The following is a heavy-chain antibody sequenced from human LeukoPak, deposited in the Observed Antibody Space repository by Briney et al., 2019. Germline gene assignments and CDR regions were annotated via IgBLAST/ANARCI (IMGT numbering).Heavy chain of an antibody. V-gene: IGHV4-4*07. Sequence: PSETLSLTCAVSGYSISSGYYWSWIRQPAGKGLEWIGRIYTSGSTNYNPSLKSRVTMSVDTSKNQFSLKLSSVTAADTAVYYCARGVGSGWFDYWGQGTLVTVSS. CDR3: ARGVGSGWFDY. CDR1: GYSISSGYY. J-gene: IGHJ4*02. CDR2: IYTSGST. D-gene: IGHD6-19*01.